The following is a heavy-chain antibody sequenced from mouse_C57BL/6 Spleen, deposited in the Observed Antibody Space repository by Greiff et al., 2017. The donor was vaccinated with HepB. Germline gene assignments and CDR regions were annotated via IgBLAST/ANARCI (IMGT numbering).Heavy chain of an antibody. CDR1: GFNIKDDY. Sequence: VQLQQSGAELVRPGASVKLSCTASGFNIKDDYMHWVKQRPEQGLEWIGWIDPENGDTEYASKFQGKATITAYTSSNTPYLQLSSLTSEDTAVYYCTTDYYYGSSYGYWGQGTTLTVSS. CDR2: IDPENGDT. CDR3: TTDYYYGSSYGY. V-gene: IGHV14-4*01. J-gene: IGHJ2*01. D-gene: IGHD1-1*01.